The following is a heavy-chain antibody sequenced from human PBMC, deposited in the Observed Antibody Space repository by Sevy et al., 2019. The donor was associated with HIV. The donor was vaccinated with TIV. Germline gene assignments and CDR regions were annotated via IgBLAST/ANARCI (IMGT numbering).Heavy chain of an antibody. D-gene: IGHD3-9*01. Sequence: SETLSLTCSMSDASVSSANDYWSWIRQPPGKGLEWIGNVFYFGSTNYNPSLKSRVTISLDTSKKQFSLKLSSVTAADTAVYYCARDQYYDILTGLYAMDVWGQGTTVTVSS. CDR3: ARDQYYDILTGLYAMDV. CDR2: VFYFGST. CDR1: DASVSSANDY. J-gene: IGHJ6*02. V-gene: IGHV4-61*01.